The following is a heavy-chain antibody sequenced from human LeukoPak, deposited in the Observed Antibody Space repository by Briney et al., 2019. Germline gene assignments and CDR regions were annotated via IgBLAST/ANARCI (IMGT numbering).Heavy chain of an antibody. CDR3: AKPSSGYLIASGAFDI. Sequence: GRSLRLSCAASGFTFEDYAMHWVRQAPGKGLEWVSGITWNSGSTAYADSVKGRFTISRDNAKKSPYLQMNSLRPEDTALYYCAKPSSGYLIASGAFDIWGQGTMVTVSS. V-gene: IGHV3-9*01. CDR2: ITWNSGST. CDR1: GFTFEDYA. J-gene: IGHJ3*02. D-gene: IGHD3-22*01.